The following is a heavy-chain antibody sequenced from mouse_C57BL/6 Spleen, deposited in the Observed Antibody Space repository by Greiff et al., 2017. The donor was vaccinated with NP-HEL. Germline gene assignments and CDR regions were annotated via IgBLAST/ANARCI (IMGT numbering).Heavy chain of an antibody. J-gene: IGHJ3*01. V-gene: IGHV3-1*01. CDR3: ARDYYGSSFAY. D-gene: IGHD1-1*01. CDR1: GYSITSGYD. Sequence: VQLQQSGPGMVKPSQSLSLTCTVTGYSITSGYDWHWIRHFPGNKLEWMGYISYSGSTNYNPSLKIRISITHDTSKNHFFLKLNSVTTEDTATYYCARDYYGSSFAYWGQGTLVTVSA. CDR2: ISYSGST.